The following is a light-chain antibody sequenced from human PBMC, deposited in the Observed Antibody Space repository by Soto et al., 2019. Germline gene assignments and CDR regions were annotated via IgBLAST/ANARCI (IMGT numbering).Light chain of an antibody. V-gene: IGLV2-14*01. CDR2: DVS. Sequence: QSVLTQPASVSGSPGQSITISCTGTSSDVGGYNYVSWYQQHPGKAPNLIIFDVSNRPSGVSNRFSGSKSGNSASLTISGLQAEDEADYHCSSYTGSNTPVVFGGGTKLTVL. J-gene: IGLJ2*01. CDR1: SSDVGGYNY. CDR3: SSYTGSNTPVV.